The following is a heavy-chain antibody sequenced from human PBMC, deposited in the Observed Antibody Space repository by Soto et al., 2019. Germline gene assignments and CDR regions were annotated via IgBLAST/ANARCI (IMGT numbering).Heavy chain of an antibody. D-gene: IGHD6-6*01. CDR1: GFTFSSYG. CDR3: ARDPRYSSSFGYYYYGMDV. CDR2: IWYDGSNK. Sequence: LRLSCAASGFTFSSYGMHWVRQAPGKGLEWVAVIWYDGSNKYYADSVKGRFTISRDNSKNTLYLQMNSLRAEDTAVYYCARDPRYSSSFGYYYYGMDVWGQGTTVTVYS. V-gene: IGHV3-33*01. J-gene: IGHJ6*02.